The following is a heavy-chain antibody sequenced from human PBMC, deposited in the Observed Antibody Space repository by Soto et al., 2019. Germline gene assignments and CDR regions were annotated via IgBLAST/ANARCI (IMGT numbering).Heavy chain of an antibody. CDR2: INSDGSST. J-gene: IGHJ6*03. CDR1: GFTFSSYW. CDR3: ARASYGDYGMIAPPHYMDV. Sequence: GGSLRLSCAASGFTFSSYWMHWVRQAPGKGLVWVSRINSDGSSTSYADSVKGRFTISRDNAKNTLYLQMNSLRAEDTAVYYCARASYGDYGMIAPPHYMDVWGKGTTVTVSS. D-gene: IGHD4-17*01. V-gene: IGHV3-74*01.